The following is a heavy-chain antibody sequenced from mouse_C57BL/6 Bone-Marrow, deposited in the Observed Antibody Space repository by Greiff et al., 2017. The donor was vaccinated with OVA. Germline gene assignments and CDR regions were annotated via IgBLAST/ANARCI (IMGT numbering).Heavy chain of an antibody. J-gene: IGHJ3*01. CDR2: ISYDGSN. CDR3: ARGLLRAWFAY. CDR1: GYSITSGYY. D-gene: IGHD3-1*01. Sequence: EVKLMESGPGLVKPSQSLSLTCSVTGYSITSGYYWNWIRQFPGSKLEWMGYISYDGSNNYNPSLKNRISITRDTSKNQFFLKLNSVTTEDTATYYCARGLLRAWFAYWGQGTLVTVSA. V-gene: IGHV3-6*01.